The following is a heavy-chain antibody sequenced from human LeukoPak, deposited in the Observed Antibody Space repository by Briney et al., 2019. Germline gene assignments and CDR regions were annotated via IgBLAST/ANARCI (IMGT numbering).Heavy chain of an antibody. J-gene: IGHJ4*02. D-gene: IGHD5-18*01. V-gene: IGHV3-48*01. CDR1: GFIFSDYS. CDR3: ARHLDNLGDTAMVPEQPFDY. Sequence: GGSLRLSCAASGFIFSDYSMNGVRQAPGQGLEWVAHIRGSSTPVYYADSVKGRFTISRDNAKNSLYLQMNSLRAEDTAVYYCARHLDNLGDTAMVPEQPFDYWGQGTLVTASS. CDR2: IRGSSTPV.